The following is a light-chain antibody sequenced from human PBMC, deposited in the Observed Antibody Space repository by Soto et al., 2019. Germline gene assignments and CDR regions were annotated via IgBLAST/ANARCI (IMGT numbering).Light chain of an antibody. CDR3: LQSLQTPWT. V-gene: IGKV2-28*01. Sequence: VLMTQSSLSLAVTPVQPASISFRSSHSVLFSNGYNYLDWYLQQPGQSPQLLIYLGSDRASGVPDRFSGSGSGTDFTPKISRVEAEDVGVYYCLQSLQTPWTFGQGTKGDNK. CDR2: LGS. J-gene: IGKJ1*01. CDR1: HSVLFSNGYNY.